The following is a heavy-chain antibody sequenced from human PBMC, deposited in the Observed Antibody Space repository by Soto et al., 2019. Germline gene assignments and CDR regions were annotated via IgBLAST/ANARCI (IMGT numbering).Heavy chain of an antibody. CDR1: GYSFTSYW. CDR3: ARLEIEARFFGGDKEFEY. CDR2: IYPGDSDT. Sequence: EVQLVQSGAEVKKPGESLKISCKGSGYSFTSYWIGWVRQMPGKGLEWMGIIYPGDSDTRYSPSFQGQVTISADKSISTAYLQWSSLKASDTAMYYCARLEIEARFFGGDKEFEYWGQGTLVTVSS. V-gene: IGHV5-51*03. J-gene: IGHJ4*02. D-gene: IGHD6-6*01.